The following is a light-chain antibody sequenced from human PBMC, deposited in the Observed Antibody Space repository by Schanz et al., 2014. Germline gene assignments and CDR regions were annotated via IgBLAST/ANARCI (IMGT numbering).Light chain of an antibody. CDR2: EGN. CDR1: SNDVQFFNL. Sequence: QSALTQPASVSGSPGQSITISCTGTSNDVQFFNLVSWYQHHPGKAPKVVIYEGNKRPSGVSNRFSGSKSGNTASLTISGLKGEDEADYYCCSYAGSSTWVFGGGTKLPVL. J-gene: IGLJ3*02. V-gene: IGLV2-23*01. CDR3: CSYAGSSTWV.